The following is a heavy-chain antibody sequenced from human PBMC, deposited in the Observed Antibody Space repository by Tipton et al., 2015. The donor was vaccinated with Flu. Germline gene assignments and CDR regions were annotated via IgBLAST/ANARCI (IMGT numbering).Heavy chain of an antibody. Sequence: TLSLTCTVSGGSISSYYWSWIRQPPGKGLEWIWYIYYSGSTNYNPSLKSRVTISVDTSKNQFSLKLSSVTAADTAVYYCARAHSLYDFWSGYSHAFDIWGQGTMVTVSS. J-gene: IGHJ3*02. CDR1: GGSISSYY. CDR3: ARAHSLYDFWSGYSHAFDI. D-gene: IGHD3-3*01. CDR2: IYYSGST. V-gene: IGHV4-59*01.